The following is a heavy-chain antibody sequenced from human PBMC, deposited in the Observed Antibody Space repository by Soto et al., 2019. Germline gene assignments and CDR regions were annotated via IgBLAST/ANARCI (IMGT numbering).Heavy chain of an antibody. J-gene: IGHJ6*02. D-gene: IGHD2-2*01. Sequence: QVQLVQSGAEVKKPGASVKVSCKASGYTFTSYDINWVRQATGQGLEWMGWMNPNSGNTGYAQKFQGRVTMTRNTSISTAYMELSSLRSEDTAVYYCARDDCSSTSCYPYYYYGMDVWGQGTTVTVSS. CDR1: GYTFTSYD. CDR2: MNPNSGNT. V-gene: IGHV1-8*01. CDR3: ARDDCSSTSCYPYYYYGMDV.